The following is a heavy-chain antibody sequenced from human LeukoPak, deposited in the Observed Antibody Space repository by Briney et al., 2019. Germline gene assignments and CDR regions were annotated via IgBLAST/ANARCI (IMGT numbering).Heavy chain of an antibody. D-gene: IGHD4-17*01. Sequence: SETLSLTCTVSGGSISSYYWSWIRQPPGKGLEWIGYIYYSGSTNYNPSLKSRVTISVDTSKNQFSLKLSSVTAADTAVYYCARHFYGDYANFDYWGQGTLVTVSS. CDR3: ARHFYGDYANFDY. J-gene: IGHJ4*02. CDR2: IYYSGST. V-gene: IGHV4-59*08. CDR1: GGSISSYY.